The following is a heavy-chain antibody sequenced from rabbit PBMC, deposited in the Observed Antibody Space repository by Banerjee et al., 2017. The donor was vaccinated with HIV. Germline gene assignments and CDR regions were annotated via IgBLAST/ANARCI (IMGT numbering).Heavy chain of an antibody. J-gene: IGHJ3*01. Sequence: QEQLVEYGGDLVQPEGSLTLTCKASGFSFSSGYDMCWVRQAPGKGLEWIGCIGTSSGITYSASWAKGRFTVSKTSSTTVTLQMTSLTAADTATYFCARESLYYLTRLDLWGPGTLVTVS. CDR3: ARESLYYLTRLDL. D-gene: IGHD1-1*01. CDR1: GFSFSSGYD. V-gene: IGHV1S45*01. CDR2: IGTSSGIT.